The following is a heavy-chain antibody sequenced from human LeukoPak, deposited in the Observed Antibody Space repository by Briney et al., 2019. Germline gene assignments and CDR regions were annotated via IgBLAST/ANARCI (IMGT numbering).Heavy chain of an antibody. CDR1: GFTFSSYA. CDR2: ISGSGDNT. J-gene: IGHJ4*02. V-gene: IGHV3-23*01. CDR3: AKGSYYDSSGSFYFDY. Sequence: GGSLRLSCAASGFTFSSYAMSWVRQAPGKGLEWVSGISGSGDNTYYADSVKGRSTISRDNSKNTLYVQVNSLGTEDTAAYYCAKGSYYDSSGSFYFDYWGQGALVTVSS. D-gene: IGHD3-22*01.